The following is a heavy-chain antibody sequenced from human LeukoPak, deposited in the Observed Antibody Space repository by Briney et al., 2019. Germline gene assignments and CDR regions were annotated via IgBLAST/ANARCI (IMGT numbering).Heavy chain of an antibody. CDR1: GFTFSVYW. CDR3: ARTYCGGDCYGYFQH. J-gene: IGHJ1*01. CDR2: VSGDGNRS. V-gene: IGHV3-74*01. D-gene: IGHD2-21*02. Sequence: GGSLTLSCAASGFTFSVYWIYWVRQAPGRGLVWVSRVSGDGNRSTYADSVKGRFTISRDNAKNTVYLQMNSLRAEDTAVYYCARTYCGGDCYGYFQHWGRGTLVTVSS.